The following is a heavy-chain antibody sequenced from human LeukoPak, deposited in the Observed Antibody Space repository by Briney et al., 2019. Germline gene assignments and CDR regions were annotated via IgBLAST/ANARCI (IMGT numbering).Heavy chain of an antibody. J-gene: IGHJ5*02. CDR1: GYSFTSYW. D-gene: IGHD3-16*02. CDR3: ARRGYDYVWGSYRYHNWLDP. V-gene: IGHV5-51*01. CDR2: IYPGDSDT. Sequence: GESLKISCKGSGYSFTSYWIGWVRQMPGKGLEWMGIIYPGDSDTRYSPSFQGQVTISADKSISTAYLQWSSLKASDTAMYYCARRGYDYVWGSYRYHNWLDPWGQGTLVTVSS.